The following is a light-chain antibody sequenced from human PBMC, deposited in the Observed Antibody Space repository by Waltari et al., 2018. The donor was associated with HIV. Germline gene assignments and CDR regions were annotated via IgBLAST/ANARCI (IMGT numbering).Light chain of an antibody. CDR1: TDIGPFNS. V-gene: IGLV2-14*03. CDR2: DVT. CDR3: SSYSPTLM. J-gene: IGLJ3*02. Sequence: QSALTQPASVSGSPGQSITISCTGPTDIGPFNSVSWYPVHPGKAPNLIIFDVTRRPSGVSSRFSGSKSANAASLTISDLRPEDEADYYCSSYSPTLMFGGGTHLTVL.